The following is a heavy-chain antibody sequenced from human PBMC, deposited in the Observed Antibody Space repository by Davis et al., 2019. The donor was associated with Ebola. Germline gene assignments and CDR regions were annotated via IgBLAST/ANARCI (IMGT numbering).Heavy chain of an antibody. J-gene: IGHJ6*02. CDR3: ARDSSGSPYSGLDV. Sequence: SETLSLTCAVYGGSFSDYYWSWIRQSPGEGLEWIGNIFYSGSSSYSGSTNYHSSLKSRIFISVDTSKNQFSLKLNSVTAEDTAVYYCARDSSGSPYSGLDVWGQGTTVTVSS. V-gene: IGHV4-59*12. CDR1: GGSFSDYY. D-gene: IGHD6-25*01. CDR2: IFYSGSSSYSGST.